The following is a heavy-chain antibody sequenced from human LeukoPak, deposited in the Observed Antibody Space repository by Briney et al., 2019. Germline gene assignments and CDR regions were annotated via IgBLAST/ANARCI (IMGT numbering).Heavy chain of an antibody. CDR3: ATGYYYDSSAPGDY. V-gene: IGHV3-64*01. J-gene: IGHJ4*02. Sequence: QSGGSLRLSCAASGFTFSSYAMHWVRQAPGKGLEYVSVIRSNGGSTYYANSVTGRVTISIDNSKSTLYLQLRSQRVEDMDVYYCATGYYYDSSAPGDYWGQGTLVSVSS. CDR2: IRSNGGST. D-gene: IGHD3-22*01. CDR1: GFTFSSYA.